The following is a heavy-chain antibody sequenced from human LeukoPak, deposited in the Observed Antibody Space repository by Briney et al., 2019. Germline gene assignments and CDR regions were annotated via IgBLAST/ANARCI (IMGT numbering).Heavy chain of an antibody. D-gene: IGHD3-16*02. Sequence: GALRLSCAASGFTFSDSYMTWIRQSPGKGLEWVSSISRSGSTKYYADSVKGRFTISRDNAKNSLYLQMNSLRAEDTAVYYCARVPAGVIGMKDAFDIWGQGTMVTVSS. V-gene: IGHV3-11*04. CDR2: ISRSGSTK. J-gene: IGHJ3*02. CDR1: GFTFSDSY. CDR3: ARVPAGVIGMKDAFDI.